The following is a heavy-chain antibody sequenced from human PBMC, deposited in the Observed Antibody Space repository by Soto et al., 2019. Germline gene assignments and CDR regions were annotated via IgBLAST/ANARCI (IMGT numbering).Heavy chain of an antibody. CDR1: GFSLSTSGVG. Sequence: QITLKESGPTLAKPTQTLTLTCTFSGFSLSTSGVGVGWIRQPPGKALEWLALIYWDDDKRYSPSLKCRLIITKDTAKNRVVVTKTNMAPVDTATYYCAHRTTGYNWFDPWGQGTLVTVSS. J-gene: IGHJ5*02. CDR3: AHRTTGYNWFDP. D-gene: IGHD4-17*01. V-gene: IGHV2-5*02. CDR2: IYWDDDK.